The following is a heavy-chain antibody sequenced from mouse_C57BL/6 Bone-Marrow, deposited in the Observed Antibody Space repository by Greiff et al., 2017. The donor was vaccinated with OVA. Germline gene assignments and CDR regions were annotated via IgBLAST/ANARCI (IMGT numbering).Heavy chain of an antibody. CDR1: GFTFSDYG. J-gene: IGHJ1*03. V-gene: IGHV5-17*01. CDR2: ISSGSSTI. CDR3: ASLSNWYFDV. Sequence: EVKVEESGGGLVKPGGSLKLSCAASGFTFSDYGMHWVRQAPEKGLEWVAYISSGSSTIYYADTVKGRFTISRDNAKNTLFLQMTSLRSEDTAMYYCASLSNWYFDVWGTGTTVTVSS. D-gene: IGHD5-1*01.